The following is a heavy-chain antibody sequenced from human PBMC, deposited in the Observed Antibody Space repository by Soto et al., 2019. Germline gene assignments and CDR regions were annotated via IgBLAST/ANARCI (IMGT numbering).Heavy chain of an antibody. CDR1: GYTFTSYA. CDR3: ARGASMVRGVILDAFDI. D-gene: IGHD3-10*01. CDR2: INAGNGNT. V-gene: IGHV1-3*01. J-gene: IGHJ3*02. Sequence: QVQLVQSGAEVKKPGASVKVSCKASGYTFTSYAMHWVRQAPGQRLEWMGWINAGNGNTKYSQKFQGRVTITRDTPASTAYMELSSMRSEDTAVYYCARGASMVRGVILDAFDIWGQGTMVTVSS.